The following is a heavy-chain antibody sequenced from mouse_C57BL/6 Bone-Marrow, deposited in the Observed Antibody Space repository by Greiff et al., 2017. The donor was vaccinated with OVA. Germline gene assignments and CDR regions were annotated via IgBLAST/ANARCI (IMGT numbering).Heavy chain of an antibody. Sequence: QVHVKQSGAELARPGASVKMSCKASGYTFTSYSMHWVKQRPGQGLEWIGYINPSSGYTKYNQKFKDKATLTANNSSSTAYMPLSSLTYEDSAVYYCARWGYDAWFAYWGQGTLVTVSA. CDR2: INPSSGYT. V-gene: IGHV1-4*01. D-gene: IGHD2-2*01. CDR3: ARWGYDAWFAY. CDR1: GYTFTSYS. J-gene: IGHJ3*01.